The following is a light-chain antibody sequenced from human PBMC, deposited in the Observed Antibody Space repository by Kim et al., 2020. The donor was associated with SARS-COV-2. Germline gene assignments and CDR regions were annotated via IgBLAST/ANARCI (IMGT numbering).Light chain of an antibody. CDR2: QDS. J-gene: IGLJ3*02. V-gene: IGLV3-1*01. CDR3: QAWHSSTAVV. CDR1: QLGDKY. Sequence: SYELTQPPSVSVSPGQTASITCSGDQLGDKYACWYHQTPGQSPVLVIYQDSKRPSGIPERFPGSNSGNTATLTISGTQAMDEADYYCQAWHSSTAVVFGG.